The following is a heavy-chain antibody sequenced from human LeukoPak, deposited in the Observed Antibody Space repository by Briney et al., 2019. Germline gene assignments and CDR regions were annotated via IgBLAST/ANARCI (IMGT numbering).Heavy chain of an antibody. D-gene: IGHD3-3*01. CDR1: GYTFTSYY. CDR2: INPSGGST. CDR3: ARTNRNYDFWSGYPTNYYYYGMDV. V-gene: IGHV1-46*01. Sequence: ASVKVSCKASGYTFTSYYMHWVRQAPGQGLEWMGIINPSGGSTSYAQKFRGRVTMTRDTSTSTVYMELSSLRSEDTAVYYCARTNRNYDFWSGYPTNYYYYGMDVWGQGTTVTVSS. J-gene: IGHJ6*02.